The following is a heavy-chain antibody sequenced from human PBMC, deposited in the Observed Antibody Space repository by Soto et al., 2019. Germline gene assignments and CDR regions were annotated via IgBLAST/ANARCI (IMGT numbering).Heavy chain of an antibody. V-gene: IGHV4-59*01. CDR3: ARVRRIAARSYYYYYYGMDV. CDR1: GGSISSYY. J-gene: IGHJ6*02. Sequence: SETLSLTCTVSGGSISSYYWSWIRQPPGKGLEWIRYIYYSGSTNYNPSLKSRVTISVDTSKNQFSLKLSSVTAADTAVYYCARVRRIAARSYYYYYYGMDVWGQGTTVTVSS. D-gene: IGHD6-6*01. CDR2: IYYSGST.